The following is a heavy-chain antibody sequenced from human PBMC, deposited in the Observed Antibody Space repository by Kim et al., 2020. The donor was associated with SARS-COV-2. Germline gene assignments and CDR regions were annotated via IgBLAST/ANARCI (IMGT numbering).Heavy chain of an antibody. D-gene: IGHD6-13*01. CDR3: ARAGFQQLVFNY. Sequence: SETLSLTCAVYGGSFSGYYWSWIRQPPGKGLEWIGEINHSGSTNYNPSLKSRVTISVDTSKNQFSLKLSSVTAADTAVYYCARAGFQQLVFNYWGQGTLV. CDR2: INHSGST. CDR1: GGSFSGYY. V-gene: IGHV4-34*01. J-gene: IGHJ4*02.